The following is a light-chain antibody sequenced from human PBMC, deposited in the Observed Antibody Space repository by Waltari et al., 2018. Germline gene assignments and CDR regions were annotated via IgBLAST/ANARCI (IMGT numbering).Light chain of an antibody. CDR3: SSYTSSSTWV. Sequence: QSALTQPASVSGSPGQSLTISCTGTSSDVGAYNYVSWYQQHPGQAPKLMIYDVSKRPSGVSNRFSGSKSGNTASLTISGLQAEDEADYYCSSYTSSSTWVFGGGTKLTVL. V-gene: IGLV2-14*01. J-gene: IGLJ3*02. CDR2: DVS. CDR1: SSDVGAYNY.